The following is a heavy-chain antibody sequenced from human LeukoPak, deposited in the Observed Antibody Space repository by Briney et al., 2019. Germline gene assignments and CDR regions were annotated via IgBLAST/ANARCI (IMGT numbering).Heavy chain of an antibody. CDR3: AGGSGWLIDY. CDR2: IEGDGSEK. D-gene: IGHD6-19*01. CDR1: GFTLSSFW. V-gene: IGHV3-7*03. J-gene: IGHJ4*02. Sequence: QTGVSLRLSCAASGFTLSSFWMNWVRHTPGKGLEWVANIEGDGSEKNYMDSVKGRFTISRDNAKKSLHLQMNSLRAEDTGVYYCAGGSGWLIDYWGQGTLVTVSS.